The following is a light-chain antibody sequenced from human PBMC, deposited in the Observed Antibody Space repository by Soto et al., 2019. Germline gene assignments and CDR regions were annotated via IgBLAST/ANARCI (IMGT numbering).Light chain of an antibody. CDR2: GAS. CDR3: QQYGSSLT. J-gene: IGKJ4*01. V-gene: IGKV3-20*01. Sequence: ENVLTQSPGTLSLSPGERATLSCRASQSVSSNYLVWYQQKPGQAPRLLIYGASRATGIPDRFSGSGSETDFTLTISRLEPEGVALYYCQQYGSSLTFGGGTKVEIK. CDR1: QSVSSNY.